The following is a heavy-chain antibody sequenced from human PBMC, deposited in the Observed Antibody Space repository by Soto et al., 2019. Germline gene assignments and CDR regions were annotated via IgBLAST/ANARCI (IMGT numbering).Heavy chain of an antibody. CDR2: ISSSSSYI. Sequence: PGGSLRLSCAASGFTFSSYSMNWVRQAPGKGLEWVSSISSSSSYIYYADSVKGRFTISRDNAKNSLYLQMNSLRAENTAVYYCARDVAALIAPRSWFDPWGQGTLVTVSS. J-gene: IGHJ5*02. CDR1: GFTFSSYS. D-gene: IGHD6-6*01. V-gene: IGHV3-21*01. CDR3: ARDVAALIAPRSWFDP.